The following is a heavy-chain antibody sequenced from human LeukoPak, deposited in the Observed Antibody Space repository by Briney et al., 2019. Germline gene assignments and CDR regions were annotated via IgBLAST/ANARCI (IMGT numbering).Heavy chain of an antibody. CDR2: ISGSGGST. V-gene: IGHV3-23*01. CDR1: GFTFSSYA. J-gene: IGHJ5*02. CDR3: AKDFSVGVTMIRGPFDP. Sequence: GGSLRLSCAASGFTFSSYAMSWVRQAPGKGLEWVSGISGSGGSTYYADSMKGRFTISRDNSKNTLYLQINSLRAEDTAVYYCAKDFSVGVTMIRGPFDPWGQGTLVTVSS. D-gene: IGHD3-10*01.